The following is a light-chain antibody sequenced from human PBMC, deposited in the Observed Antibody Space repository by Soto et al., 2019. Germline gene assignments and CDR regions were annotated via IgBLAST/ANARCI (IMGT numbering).Light chain of an antibody. Sequence: DIQMTQSPSSLSASVGDRVTITCRASQTISKWLAWYQQKPGKAPKLLIYTASRLDSGVPSRFSGSGSGTEFTLTISSLQSEDFAVYYCQQYNNWPAITFGQGTRLEI. J-gene: IGKJ5*01. CDR2: TAS. CDR3: QQYNNWPAIT. CDR1: QTISKW. V-gene: IGKV1-5*03.